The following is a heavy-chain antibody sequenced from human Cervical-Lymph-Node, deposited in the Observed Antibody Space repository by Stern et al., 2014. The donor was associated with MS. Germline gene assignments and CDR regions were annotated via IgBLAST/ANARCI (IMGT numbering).Heavy chain of an antibody. V-gene: IGHV4-61*02. CDR2: IYISGST. D-gene: IGHD3/OR15-3a*01. Sequence: VQLVESGPGLVKPSQTLSLTCTVSGGSMNSRPYYWNWLRQPAGKALEWIGRIYISGSTNYNPSLESRVTISIDTSKTQLPLTLGFGTAADTAVYYCAREGETSDFFPFDYWGQGAQVIVSS. CDR3: AREGETSDFFPFDY. J-gene: IGHJ4*02. CDR1: GGSMNSRPYY.